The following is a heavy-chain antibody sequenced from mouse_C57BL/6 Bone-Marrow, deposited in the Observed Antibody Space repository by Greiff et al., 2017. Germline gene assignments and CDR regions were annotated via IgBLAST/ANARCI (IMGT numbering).Heavy chain of an antibody. V-gene: IGHV5-16*01. D-gene: IGHD2-13*01. J-gene: IGHJ1*03. CDR3: ARGKVGEYWYFDV. CDR1: GFTFTDYY. CDR2: INYDGSST. Sequence: EVHLVESEGGLVQPGSSMKLSCKASGFTFTDYYMSWVRQVPEKGLEWVANINYDGSSTYYLDSLKSRFIISRAKSKNNLYLQMISLKSEDTARYYCARGKVGEYWYFDVWGTGTTVTVSS.